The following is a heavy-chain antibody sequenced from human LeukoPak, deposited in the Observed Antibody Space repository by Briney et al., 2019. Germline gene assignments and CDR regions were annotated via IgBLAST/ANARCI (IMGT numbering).Heavy chain of an antibody. CDR2: INHSGST. V-gene: IGHV4-39*07. D-gene: IGHD6-19*01. J-gene: IGHJ6*02. CDR1: GGSISSSSYY. Sequence: SETLSLTCTVSGGSISSSSYYWGWIRQPPGKGLEWIGEINHSGSTNYNPSLKSRVTISVDTSKNQFSLKLSSVTAADTAVYYCARGGYSSGWYPYYYYYGMDVWGQGTTVTVSS. CDR3: ARGGYSSGWYPYYYYYGMDV.